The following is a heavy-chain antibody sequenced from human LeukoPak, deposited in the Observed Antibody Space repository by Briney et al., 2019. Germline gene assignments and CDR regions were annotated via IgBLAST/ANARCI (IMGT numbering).Heavy chain of an antibody. CDR3: AKRGQLLYDWFDP. J-gene: IGHJ5*02. CDR1: GFTFTNYA. CDR2: ISGSGGST. V-gene: IGHV3-23*01. D-gene: IGHD2-2*02. Sequence: GGSLRLSCAASGFTFTNYAMSWVRQAPGKGREWVSGISGSGGSTYYADSVKGRFTISRDNSENTLFLQMNSLRAEDTAVYYCAKRGQLLYDWFDPWGQGTLVTVSS.